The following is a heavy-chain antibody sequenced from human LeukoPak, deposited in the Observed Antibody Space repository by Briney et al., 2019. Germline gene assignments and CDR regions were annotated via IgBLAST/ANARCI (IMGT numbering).Heavy chain of an antibody. J-gene: IGHJ4*02. CDR1: GFTVSSNY. D-gene: IGHD6-13*01. V-gene: IGHV3-53*01. Sequence: GGSLRLSCAASGFTVSSNYMSWVCQAPGKGLEWVSVIYSGGSTYYADSVKGRFTISRDNSKNTLYLQMNSLRAEDTAVYYCARGGGSERYSSSWYGGDYFDYWGQGTLVTVSS. CDR2: IYSGGST. CDR3: ARGGGSERYSSSWYGGDYFDY.